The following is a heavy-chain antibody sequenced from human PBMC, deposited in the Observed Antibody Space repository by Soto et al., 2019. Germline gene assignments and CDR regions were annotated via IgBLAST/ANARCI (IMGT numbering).Heavy chain of an antibody. V-gene: IGHV1-46*01. D-gene: IGHD6-19*01. Sequence: QVQLVQSGAEVKKPGASVKVSCKASGYTFTSYYMHWVRQAPGQGLEWMGIINPSGGSTSYAQKFQGRVTMTRDTSTSTVYMELSSLRSEDTAVYYCARDLPPYSSGWKRKGRVWASPGGMDVWGQGTTVTVSS. J-gene: IGHJ6*02. CDR2: INPSGGST. CDR3: ARDLPPYSSGWKRKGRVWASPGGMDV. CDR1: GYTFTSYY.